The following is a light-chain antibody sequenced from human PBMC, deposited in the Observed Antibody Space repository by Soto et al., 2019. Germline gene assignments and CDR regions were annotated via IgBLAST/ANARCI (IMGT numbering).Light chain of an antibody. CDR3: QHYSNWTPT. V-gene: IGKV3-15*01. CDR2: YAS. J-gene: IGKJ3*01. CDR1: ESVQRN. Sequence: EVVMTQSPATLSVSPGERVTLSCRASESVQRNLAWYHQKPGQGPSLLIYYASTRATGVPDRFTGSGSGTEFTLTISSLQSEDFGVYHCQHYSNWTPTFGPGTKVEIK.